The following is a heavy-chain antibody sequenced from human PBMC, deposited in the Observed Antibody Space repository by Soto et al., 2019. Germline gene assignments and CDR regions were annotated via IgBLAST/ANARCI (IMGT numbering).Heavy chain of an antibody. CDR3: EVTTGY. CDR2: VSPGNGNA. D-gene: IGHD2-21*02. J-gene: IGHJ4*02. V-gene: IGHV1-8*01. CDR1: GYTFTDYD. Sequence: QVQVVQSRAEVKKPGASVQVSCKTSGYTFTDYDINWVRQATGQGLEWMGWVSPGNGNAGYAPQFQGRVTMTSDTSISTVYMALSSLTSEATAVYFCEVTTGYWGQGTKVTVSS.